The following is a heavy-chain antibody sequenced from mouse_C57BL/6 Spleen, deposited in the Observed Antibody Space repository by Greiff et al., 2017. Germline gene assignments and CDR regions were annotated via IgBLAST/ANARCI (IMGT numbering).Heavy chain of an antibody. V-gene: IGHV1-69*01. CDR1: GYTFTSYW. CDR3: ARGDYGSSHSFAY. D-gene: IGHD1-1*01. J-gene: IGHJ3*01. Sequence: QVQLQQPGAELVMPGASVKLSCKASGYTFTSYWMHWVKPRPGQGLEWIGEIDPSDSYTNYNQKFKGKSTLTVAKSSSTAYMQLSSLTSEDSAVYYCARGDYGSSHSFAYWGQGTLVTVSA. CDR2: IDPSDSYT.